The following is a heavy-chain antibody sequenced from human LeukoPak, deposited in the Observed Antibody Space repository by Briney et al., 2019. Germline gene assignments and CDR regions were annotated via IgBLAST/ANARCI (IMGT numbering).Heavy chain of an antibody. J-gene: IGHJ4*02. CDR2: INYSGGST. Sequence: GGSLRLSCAASGLTLNNYAVGWVRQAPGKGLEKVSTINYSGGSTYYADSVKGRFTISRDNSQNMVYLQMNSLRAEDTGIYYCAKDRFVYGSGSYYTDYWGQGTLVTVSS. V-gene: IGHV3-23*01. CDR3: AKDRFVYGSGSYYTDY. D-gene: IGHD3-10*01. CDR1: GLTLNNYA.